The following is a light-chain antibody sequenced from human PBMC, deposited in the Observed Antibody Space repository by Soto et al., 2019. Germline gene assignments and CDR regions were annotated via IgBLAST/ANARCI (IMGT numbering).Light chain of an antibody. J-gene: IGLJ2*01. V-gene: IGLV2-14*01. CDR1: SSDVGGYNY. CDR3: SSYTSSSTPEVV. CDR2: DVS. Sequence: QSALTQPASVSGSPGQSITISRTGTSSDVGGYNYVSWYQQHPGKAPKLMIYDVSNRPSGVSNRFSGSKSGNTASLTISGLQAEDEADYYCSSYTSSSTPEVVFGGGTKLTVL.